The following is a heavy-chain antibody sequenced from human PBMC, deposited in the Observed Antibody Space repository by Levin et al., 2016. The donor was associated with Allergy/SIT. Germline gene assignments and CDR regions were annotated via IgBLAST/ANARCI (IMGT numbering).Heavy chain of an antibody. D-gene: IGHD3-9*01. V-gene: IGHV3-30*18. J-gene: IGHJ4*02. CDR3: AKGLGSTDIFDY. CDR2: ISYDGSNK. Sequence: VRQAPGKGLEWVAVISYDGSNKYYADSVKGRFTISRDNSKNTLYLQMNSLRAEDTAVYYCAKGLGSTDIFDYWGQGTLVTVSS.